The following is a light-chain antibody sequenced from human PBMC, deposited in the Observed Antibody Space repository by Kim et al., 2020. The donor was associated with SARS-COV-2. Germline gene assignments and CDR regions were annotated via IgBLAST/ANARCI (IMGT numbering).Light chain of an antibody. V-gene: IGLV3-19*01. CDR1: SLRSYY. CDR3: NSRDSSGNHWV. Sequence: VGQTARITCQGDSLRSYYASWYQQKPEQAPVLVIYGKNNRPSGIPDRFSGSSSGNTASLTITGAQAEDEADYYCNSRDSSGNHWVFGGGTQLTVL. CDR2: GKN. J-gene: IGLJ3*02.